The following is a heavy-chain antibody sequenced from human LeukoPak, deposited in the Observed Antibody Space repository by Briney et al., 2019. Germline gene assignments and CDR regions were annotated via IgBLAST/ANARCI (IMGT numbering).Heavy chain of an antibody. CDR2: IYYSGST. CDR1: GGSISSGGYY. CDR3: ARGFTILNWFDP. D-gene: IGHD3-3*01. Sequence: SQTLSLTCTVSGGSISSGGYYWSWIRQHPGKGLEWIGYIYYSGSTYYNPSLKSRVTISVDTSKNQFSLKLSSVTAADTAVYYCARGFTILNWFDPWGQGTLVTVSS. V-gene: IGHV4-31*03. J-gene: IGHJ5*02.